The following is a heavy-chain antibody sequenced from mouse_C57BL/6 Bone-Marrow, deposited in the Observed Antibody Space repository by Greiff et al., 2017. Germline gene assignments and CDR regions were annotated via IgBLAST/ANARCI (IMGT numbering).Heavy chain of an antibody. CDR3: ARGGLLFDY. D-gene: IGHD1-1*01. Sequence: QVQLQQPGAELVMPGASVKLSCKASGYTFTSYWMHWVKQRPGQGLEWIGEIDPSDSYTNYNQKFKGKSTLTVDKSSSTAYMQLSSLTSEDSAVXYCARGGLLFDYWGQGTTLTVSS. V-gene: IGHV1-69*01. CDR1: GYTFTSYW. CDR2: IDPSDSYT. J-gene: IGHJ2*01.